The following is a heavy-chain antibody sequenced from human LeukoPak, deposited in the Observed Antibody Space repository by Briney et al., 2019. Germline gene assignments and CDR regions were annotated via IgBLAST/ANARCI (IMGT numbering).Heavy chain of an antibody. CDR2: IIPIFGTA. CDR3: ARALRGYSYDDSFDY. J-gene: IGHJ4*02. Sequence: GASVKVSCKASGGTFSSYAISWVRQAPGQGLEWMGGIIPIFGTANYAQKFQGRVTITRNTSISTAYMELSSLRSEDTAVYYCARALRGYSYDDSFDYWGQGTLVTVSS. CDR1: GGTFSSYA. V-gene: IGHV1-69*05. D-gene: IGHD5-18*01.